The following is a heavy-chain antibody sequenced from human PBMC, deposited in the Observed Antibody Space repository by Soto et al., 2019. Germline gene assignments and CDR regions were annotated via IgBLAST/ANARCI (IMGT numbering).Heavy chain of an antibody. D-gene: IGHD5-18*01. Sequence: LRLSCAASGFTFSSYAMHWVRQAPGKGLEWVAVISYDGSNKYYADSVKGRFTISRDNSKNTLYLQMNSLRAEDTAVYYCATPEPRGYSLIYWGQGTLVTVSS. V-gene: IGHV3-30-3*01. CDR1: GFTFSSYA. CDR2: ISYDGSNK. CDR3: ATPEPRGYSLIY. J-gene: IGHJ4*02.